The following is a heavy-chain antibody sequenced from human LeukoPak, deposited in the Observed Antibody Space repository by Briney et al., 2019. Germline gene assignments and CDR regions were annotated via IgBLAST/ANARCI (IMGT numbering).Heavy chain of an antibody. Sequence: GATVKVSCKASGYTFTNYGISWVRQAPGQGLEWMGWISAYNGNTESAQKLQGRVTMTTDTSTSTAYMELRSLRSDDTAVYYCARDSSATGIFDFWGQGTLVTVSS. CDR2: ISAYNGNT. CDR3: ARDSSATGIFDF. V-gene: IGHV1-18*01. J-gene: IGHJ4*02. CDR1: GYTFTNYG. D-gene: IGHD3-9*01.